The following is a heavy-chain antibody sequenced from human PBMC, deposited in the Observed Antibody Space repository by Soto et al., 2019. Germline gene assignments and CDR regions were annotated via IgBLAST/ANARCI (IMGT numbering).Heavy chain of an antibody. Sequence: QVQLQQSGPGLVKPSQTLSLTCAISGDSVSSNSAAWNWIRQSPSRGLEWLGRTYYRSKWYNDYALSVKSRITINPGTSHNQYPLQLNSVTPEDTAVYYCARDNRDWNSSYYHYLDIWGKGTTVTVSS. CDR1: GDSVSSNSAA. D-gene: IGHD1-7*01. V-gene: IGHV6-1*01. CDR3: ARDNRDWNSSYYHYLDI. J-gene: IGHJ6*03. CDR2: TYYRSKWYN.